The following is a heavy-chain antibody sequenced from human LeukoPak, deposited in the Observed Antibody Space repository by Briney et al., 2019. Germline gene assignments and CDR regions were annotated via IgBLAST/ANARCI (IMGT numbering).Heavy chain of an antibody. CDR3: ARQGGYCSSTSCPLDAFDI. D-gene: IGHD2-2*01. J-gene: IGHJ3*02. CDR2: IYPGDSDT. V-gene: IGHV5-51*01. Sequence: GESLKISCKGSGYSFTSYWIGWVRQMPGKGLEWVGIIYPGDSDTRYSPSFQGQVTISADKSISTAYLQWSSLKASDTAMYYCARQGGYCSSTSCPLDAFDIWGQGTMVTVSS. CDR1: GYSFTSYW.